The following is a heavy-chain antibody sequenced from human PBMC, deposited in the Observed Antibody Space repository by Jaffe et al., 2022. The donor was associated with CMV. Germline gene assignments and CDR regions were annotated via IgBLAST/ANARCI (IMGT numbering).Heavy chain of an antibody. CDR2: IYYSGST. V-gene: IGHV4-39*01. J-gene: IGHJ5*02. Sequence: QLQLQESGPGLVKPSETLSLTCTVSGGSISSSSYYWGWIRQPPGKGLEWIGSIYYSGSTYYNPSLKSRVTISVDTSKNQFSLKLSSVTAADTAVYYCARPRTRITMVRGVIGWFDPWGQGTLVTVSS. CDR1: GGSISSSSYY. CDR3: ARPRTRITMVRGVIGWFDP. D-gene: IGHD3-10*01.